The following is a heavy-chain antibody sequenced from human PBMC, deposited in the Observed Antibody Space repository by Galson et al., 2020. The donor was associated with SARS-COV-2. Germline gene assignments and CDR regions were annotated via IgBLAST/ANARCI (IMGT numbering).Heavy chain of an antibody. J-gene: IGHJ2*01. V-gene: IGHV2-26*01. D-gene: IGHD5-12*01. Sequence: SGPTLVKPTETLTLTCTVSGFSLTNDRMGVSWIRQPPGKALEWLANIFSNDDTFYSTSLKTSLTISRDTSNSQVVLTMTNIDPVDTATYFCARLREDTGYDSESYYFDLWGRGTLVTVSS. CDR3: ARLREDTGYDSESYYFDL. CDR2: IFSNDDT. CDR1: GFSLTNDRMG.